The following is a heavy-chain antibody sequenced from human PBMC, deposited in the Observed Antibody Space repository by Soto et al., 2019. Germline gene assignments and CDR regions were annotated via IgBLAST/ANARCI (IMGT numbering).Heavy chain of an antibody. V-gene: IGHV1-18*01. D-gene: IGHD3-16*01. Sequence: QGQLVQSGAEVKKPGASVKVSCKASGYTFTSYGISWVRQAPGQGLEWMGWISAYNGNTNYAQKLQGRVTMTTDTPKSTAYMELRSLSSDDTAVYYCARASTLGGEDYWGQGTLVTVSS. CDR3: ARASTLGGEDY. CDR2: ISAYNGNT. J-gene: IGHJ4*02. CDR1: GYTFTSYG.